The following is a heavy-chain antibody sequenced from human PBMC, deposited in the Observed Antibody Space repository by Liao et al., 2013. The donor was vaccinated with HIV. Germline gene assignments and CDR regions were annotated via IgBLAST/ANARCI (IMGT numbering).Heavy chain of an antibody. CDR1: GGSPSSSY. V-gene: IGHV4-34*01. CDR2: INHSGST. J-gene: IGHJ3*02. CDR3: ARALLRWYPPGAFEI. D-gene: IGHD4-23*01. Sequence: QVQLQQWGAGLLKPSETLSLTCAVFGGSPSSSYWSWIRQPPGKGLEWIGEINHSGSTKYNPSLKNRVTMSVDTSTNHLSLKLNSVTAADTAVYYCARALLRWYPPGAFEIWGQGTMVAVSS.